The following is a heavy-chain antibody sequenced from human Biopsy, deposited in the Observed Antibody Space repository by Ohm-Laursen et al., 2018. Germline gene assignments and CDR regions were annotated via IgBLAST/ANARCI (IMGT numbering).Heavy chain of an antibody. J-gene: IGHJ4*02. Sequence: ASVKASCKISGYSFTSYYMHWVRQAPGQGLEWMGMINPSGSTTSYPQIFQGRVTMTRDTSKSTVYMELSSLRSADTAVYFCARNTGWYGDLYYFDYWGQGTLVTVSS. CDR1: GYSFTSYY. CDR3: ARNTGWYGDLYYFDY. D-gene: IGHD6-19*01. CDR2: INPSGSTT. V-gene: IGHV1-46*01.